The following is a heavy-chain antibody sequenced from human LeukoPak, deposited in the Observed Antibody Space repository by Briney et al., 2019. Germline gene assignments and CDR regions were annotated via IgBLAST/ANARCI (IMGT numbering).Heavy chain of an antibody. CDR2: ISGSGGST. CDR3: AKRGIAAADSIDY. Sequence: GGSLRLSCAASGFTFSSYAMSWVRQAPGKGLEWVSGISGSGGSTYYADSVKGRFTIPRDNSKNTLYLQMNSLRAEDTAVYYCAKRGIAAADSIDYWGQGTLVTVSS. D-gene: IGHD6-13*01. V-gene: IGHV3-23*01. CDR1: GFTFSSYA. J-gene: IGHJ4*02.